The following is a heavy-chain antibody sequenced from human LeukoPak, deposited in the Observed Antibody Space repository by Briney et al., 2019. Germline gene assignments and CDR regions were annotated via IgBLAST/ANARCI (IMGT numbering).Heavy chain of an antibody. D-gene: IGHD5-18*01. V-gene: IGHV1-18*01. CDR3: ARVAPDTAMVRGYYYMDV. J-gene: IGHJ6*03. Sequence: ASVKVSCKASGYTFTSYGISWVRQAPGQGLEWMGWISAYNGNTNYALKLQGRVTMTTDTSTSTAYMELRSLRSDDTAVYYCARVAPDTAMVRGYYYMDVWGKGTTVTVSS. CDR2: ISAYNGNT. CDR1: GYTFTSYG.